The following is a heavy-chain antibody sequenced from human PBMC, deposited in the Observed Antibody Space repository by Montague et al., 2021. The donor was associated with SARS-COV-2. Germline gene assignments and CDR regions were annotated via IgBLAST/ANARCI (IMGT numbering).Heavy chain of an antibody. J-gene: IGHJ3*02. CDR2: IYWDDDK. CDR1: GFSLSTSGVG. V-gene: IGHV2-5*02. Sequence: PALVKPTQTLTLTCTFSGFSLSTSGVGVGWIRQPPGKALEWLALIYWDDDKRYSPSLKSRLTITKDTSKNQVVLTMTNMDPVDTDTYYCAHDRVTMIVVAKADAFDIWGQGTMVTVSS. D-gene: IGHD3-22*01. CDR3: AHDRVTMIVVAKADAFDI.